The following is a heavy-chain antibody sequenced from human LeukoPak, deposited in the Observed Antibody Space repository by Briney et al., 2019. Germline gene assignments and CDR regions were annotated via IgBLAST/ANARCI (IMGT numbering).Heavy chain of an antibody. D-gene: IGHD2-2*01. V-gene: IGHV4-59*01. CDR1: GCSISSYY. CDR2: IYYSAST. J-gene: IGHJ3*02. Sequence: PSQTLSLTCTVSGCSISSYYWSWIRQPPGKGLDSIGFIYYSASTNYNPSLKSRVTISVGTFKNQFSLKLSSVTAADTAVYYCARGGYCSSTSCLIHAFDIWGQGTMVTVSS. CDR3: ARGGYCSSTSCLIHAFDI.